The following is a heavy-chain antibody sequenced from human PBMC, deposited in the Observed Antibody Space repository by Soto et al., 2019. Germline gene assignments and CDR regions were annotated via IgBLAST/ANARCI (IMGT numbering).Heavy chain of an antibody. D-gene: IGHD6-19*01. J-gene: IGHJ6*02. CDR1: GGSITTSNYW. CDR2: IHYTGST. V-gene: IGHV4-39*01. CDR3: ARLDGNSADYYYGMDV. Sequence: SETLSLTCSFSGGSITTSNYWWGWIRQPPGKGLEWIASIHYTGSTYYNPSLKSRVTISVDTSKNQFSLKLSSVTAADTAVYYCARLDGNSADYYYGMDVWGQGTTVTVSS.